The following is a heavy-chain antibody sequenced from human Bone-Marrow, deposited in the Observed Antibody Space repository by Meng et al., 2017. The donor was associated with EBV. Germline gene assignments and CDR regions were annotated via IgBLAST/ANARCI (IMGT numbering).Heavy chain of an antibody. J-gene: IGHJ4*02. Sequence: VPLKASGPGLLKPSEPLSLTWTVSGGSISSYYCSWIRQPPGKGLEWIGYIYYSGSTNYDPSRKSRVTISVDTSKNQFSLKLSSVTAADTDVYYCARDHNPSLSGYGFDYWGQGTLVTVSS. CDR1: GGSISSYY. D-gene: IGHD5-12*01. CDR2: IYYSGST. V-gene: IGHV4-59*01. CDR3: ARDHNPSLSGYGFDY.